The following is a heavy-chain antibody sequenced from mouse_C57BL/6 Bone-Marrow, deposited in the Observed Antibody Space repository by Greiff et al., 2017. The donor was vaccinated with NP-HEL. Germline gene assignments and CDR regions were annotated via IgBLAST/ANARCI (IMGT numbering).Heavy chain of an antibody. D-gene: IGHD1-1*01. Sequence: VQLKESGPGLVKPSQSLSLTCSVTGYSITSGYYWNWIRQFPGNKLEWMGYISYDGSNNYNPSLKNRISITRDTSKNQFFLKLNSVTTEDTATYYCARAATVVARAYWGQGTLVTVSA. CDR1: GYSITSGYY. V-gene: IGHV3-6*01. J-gene: IGHJ3*01. CDR2: ISYDGSN. CDR3: ARAATVVARAY.